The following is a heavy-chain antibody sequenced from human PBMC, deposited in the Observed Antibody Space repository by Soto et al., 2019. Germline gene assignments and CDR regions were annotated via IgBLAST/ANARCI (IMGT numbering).Heavy chain of an antibody. D-gene: IGHD2-2*01. V-gene: IGHV3-48*01. CDR3: VGEVNFQLIY. CDR1: GFTFSTHS. Sequence: EVQLVESGGGLVQPGGSLRLSCAASGFTFSTHSMNWVRQAPGKGLEWISYITSNSVTMYADSVKGRFTISRDNAKNSLYLQMNSLRVEDTAVYFCVGEVNFQLIYWGQGTLVTVSS. CDR2: ITSNSVTM. J-gene: IGHJ4*02.